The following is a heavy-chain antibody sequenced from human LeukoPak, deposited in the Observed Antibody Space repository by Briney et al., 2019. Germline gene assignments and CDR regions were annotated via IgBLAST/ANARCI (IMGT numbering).Heavy chain of an antibody. Sequence: GGSLRLSCAASGFTFSNYNINWVRQAPGKGLEWVSYISGSSSTIYYADSVKGRFTISRDNAKNSLYLQMNSLRAEDTAVYYCARGSTGDYLDYWGQGTLVTVSS. CDR2: ISGSSSTI. J-gene: IGHJ4*02. V-gene: IGHV3-48*01. CDR1: GFTFSNYN. CDR3: ARGSTGDYLDY. D-gene: IGHD3-10*01.